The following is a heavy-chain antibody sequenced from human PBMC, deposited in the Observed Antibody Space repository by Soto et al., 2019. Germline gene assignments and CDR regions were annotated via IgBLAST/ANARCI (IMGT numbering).Heavy chain of an antibody. CDR3: ARGPYPGADYYGSGLLFDF. Sequence: GGSLRLSCAASGFPFSSYAMHWVRQAPGKGLEWVAVISYDGSNKYYADSVKGRFTISRDNSKNTLYLQMNSLRAEDTAVYYCARGPYPGADYYGSGLLFDFWGKGTLVTVST. J-gene: IGHJ4*02. CDR1: GFPFSSYA. CDR2: ISYDGSNK. V-gene: IGHV3-30-3*01. D-gene: IGHD3-10*01.